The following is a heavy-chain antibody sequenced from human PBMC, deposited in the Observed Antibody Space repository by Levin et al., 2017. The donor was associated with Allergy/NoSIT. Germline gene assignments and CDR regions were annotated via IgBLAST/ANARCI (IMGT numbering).Heavy chain of an antibody. J-gene: IGHJ6*02. V-gene: IGHV1-2*02. CDR3: ARVFQLGRHYYHELNV. CDR2: INPNSGGT. D-gene: IGHD1-1*01. CDR1: GYTFLDYY. Sequence: PGASVKVSCRVSGYTFLDYYIHWVRQAPGQGLEWMGWINPNSGGTNLAQRFQGRVTMTRDTPITTAYMELSRLTSDDTAVYYCARVFQLGRHYYHELNVWGQGTTVTVSS.